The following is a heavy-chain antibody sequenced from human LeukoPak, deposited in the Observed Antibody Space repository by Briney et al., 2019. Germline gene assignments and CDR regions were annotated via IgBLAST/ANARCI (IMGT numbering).Heavy chain of an antibody. V-gene: IGHV3-7*01. CDR2: IKQDGSEK. Sequence: GGSLRLSCAASGFTFSSYWMSWVRQAPGKGLEWVANIKQDGSEKYYVDSVKGRFTISRDNAKNSLYLQMNSLRAEDTAVYYWSKVGKKCSNNSCPPKKNFLFRMDRRGQGTTVTVSS. CDR1: GFTFSSYW. J-gene: IGHJ6*02. D-gene: IGHD2-2*01. CDR3: SKVGKKCSNNSCPPKKNFLFRMDR.